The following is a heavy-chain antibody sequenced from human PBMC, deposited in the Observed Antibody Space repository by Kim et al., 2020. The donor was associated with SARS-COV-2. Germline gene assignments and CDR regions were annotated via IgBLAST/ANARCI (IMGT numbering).Heavy chain of an antibody. J-gene: IGHJ4*02. CDR3: ARLKRRIAAADY. D-gene: IGHD6-13*01. Sequence: NYHPSLKSRVTISVDTSKNQFSLKLSSVTAADTAVYYCARLKRRIAAADYWGQGTLVTVSS. V-gene: IGHV4-59*08.